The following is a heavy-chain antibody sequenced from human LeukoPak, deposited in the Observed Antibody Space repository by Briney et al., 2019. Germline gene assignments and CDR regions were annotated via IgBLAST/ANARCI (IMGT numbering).Heavy chain of an antibody. J-gene: IGHJ5*02. CDR2: INPNSGGT. V-gene: IGHV1-2*02. D-gene: IGHD3-10*01. CDR3: AREGIKLWFGDSLSPFDP. CDR1: GYTFTYYY. Sequence: ASVKVSCKASGYTFTYYYMHWVRQAPGQGLEWMGWINPNSGGTNYAQKFQGRVTMTRDTSISTAYMELSRLRSDDTAVYYCAREGIKLWFGDSLSPFDPWGQGTLVTVSS.